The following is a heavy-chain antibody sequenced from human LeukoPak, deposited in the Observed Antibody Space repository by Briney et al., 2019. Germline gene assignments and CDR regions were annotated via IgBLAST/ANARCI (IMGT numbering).Heavy chain of an antibody. J-gene: IGHJ4*02. V-gene: IGHV1-8*01. CDR3: ARGRPGLASAGMYDF. Sequence: ASVKVSCKASGYTFTSSDINWVRQATGQGLEWMGWMNPNTDKTGYARNFQGRVTMTKNISISTAYMEVSSLTYEDTAIYYCARGRPGLASAGMYDFWGQGTLITVSS. D-gene: IGHD6-13*01. CDR2: MNPNTDKT. CDR1: GYTFTSSD.